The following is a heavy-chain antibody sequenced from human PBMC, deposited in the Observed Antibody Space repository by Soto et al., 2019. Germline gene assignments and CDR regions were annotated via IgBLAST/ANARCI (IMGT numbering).Heavy chain of an antibody. V-gene: IGHV3-74*01. Sequence: EVQLVESGGGLVQPGGSLRLSCEASGFTFSSYWMHWVRQAPGKGLVWVSRINSDGSSTSYADSVKGRFTISRDNAKNTLYLQLNSLRAEDTAVYYCARRSITGARGYGMDVWGQGTTVTVAS. J-gene: IGHJ6*02. CDR2: INSDGSST. CDR1: GFTFSSYW. CDR3: ARRSITGARGYGMDV. D-gene: IGHD1-20*01.